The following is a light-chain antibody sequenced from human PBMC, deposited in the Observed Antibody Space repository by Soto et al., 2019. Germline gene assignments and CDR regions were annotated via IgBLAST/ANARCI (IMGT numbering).Light chain of an antibody. Sequence: DVVMTQSPLSLPVTLGQPASISCRSSQSLVFSDGNTYLSWFHQRPGQSPRRLIYNVSNRDSGVPDRFSGSGSDTDFTLKISRMEAEDVGVYYCRQGTHWPYTFGQGTKLEIK. V-gene: IGKV2-30*01. J-gene: IGKJ2*01. CDR3: RQGTHWPYT. CDR1: QSLVFSDGNTY. CDR2: NVS.